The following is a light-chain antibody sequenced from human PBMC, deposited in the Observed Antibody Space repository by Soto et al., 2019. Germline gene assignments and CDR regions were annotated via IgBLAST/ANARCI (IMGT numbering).Light chain of an antibody. CDR1: SSDVGGYNY. J-gene: IGLJ1*01. Sequence: HSVLTQPASVSGSPGQSITISCTGTSSDVGGYNYVSWYQQHPGKAPKLMIYDVSNRPSGVSNRFSGSKSGNTASLTISGLQAEDDDDYYCSSYTSSSPYVFGTGTKVTVL. CDR2: DVS. V-gene: IGLV2-14*01. CDR3: SSYTSSSPYV.